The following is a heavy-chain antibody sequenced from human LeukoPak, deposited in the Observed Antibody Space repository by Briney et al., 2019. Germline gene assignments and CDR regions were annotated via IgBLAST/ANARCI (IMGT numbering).Heavy chain of an antibody. Sequence: GGSLRLSCAASGFTFSSYAMSWVRQAPAKGLDWVSAISGSGGSTYYADSVKGRFTISRDNSKNKLYLQMNSLRAEDTAVYYCAEDGGYYDSSGLYWGQGTLVSVSS. CDR1: GFTFSSYA. CDR3: AEDGGYYDSSGLY. D-gene: IGHD3-22*01. CDR2: ISGSGGST. J-gene: IGHJ4*02. V-gene: IGHV3-23*01.